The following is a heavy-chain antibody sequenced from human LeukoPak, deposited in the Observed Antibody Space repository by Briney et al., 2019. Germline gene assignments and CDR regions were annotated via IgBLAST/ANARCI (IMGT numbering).Heavy chain of an antibody. Sequence: SETLSLTCTVSGGSISSYYWSWIRQPPGKGLEWIGYIYYSGSTNYNPSLKSRVTISVDTSKNQFSLKLSSVTAADTAVYYCARVDVNNWFDPWGQGTLVTVSS. CDR3: ARVDVNNWFDP. V-gene: IGHV4-59*01. D-gene: IGHD2-2*03. CDR2: IYYSGST. CDR1: GGSISSYY. J-gene: IGHJ5*02.